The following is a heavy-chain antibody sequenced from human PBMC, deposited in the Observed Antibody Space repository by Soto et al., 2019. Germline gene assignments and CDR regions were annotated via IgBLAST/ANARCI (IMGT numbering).Heavy chain of an antibody. J-gene: IGHJ6*02. CDR3: TTDQIVGSSGYYYAYYYYYGMDV. D-gene: IGHD3-22*01. CDR2: IKSKTDGGTT. Sequence: GGSLRLSFAAPCFSFRNTWVKWGPQAPGEGVGWVGRIKSKTDGGTTDYAAPVKGRFTISRDDSKNTLYLQMNSLKTEDTAVYYCTTDQIVGSSGYYYAYYYYYGMDVWGQGTTVTVSS. V-gene: IGHV3-15*07. CDR1: CFSFRNTW.